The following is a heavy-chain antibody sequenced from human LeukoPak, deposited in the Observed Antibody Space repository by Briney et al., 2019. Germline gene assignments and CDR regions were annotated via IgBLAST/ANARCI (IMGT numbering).Heavy chain of an antibody. J-gene: IGHJ4*02. Sequence: GGSLRLSCAASGFTFSSYWMHWVRQAPGKGLVWVSRINTDGSSTNYADSVKGRFTISRKNTLYLQMNSLRAEDTAVYYYARDDCSSSSCLTYWGQGTLVTVSS. CDR3: ARDDCSSSSCLTY. CDR2: INTDGSST. V-gene: IGHV3-74*01. CDR1: GFTFSSYW. D-gene: IGHD2-2*01.